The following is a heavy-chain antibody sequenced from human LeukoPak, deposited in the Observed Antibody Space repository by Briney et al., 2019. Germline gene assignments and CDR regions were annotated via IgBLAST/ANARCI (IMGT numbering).Heavy chain of an antibody. Sequence: SVKVSCEASGYTFTSYAISWVRQAPGQGLEWMGGIIPIFGTANYAQKFQGRVTITADESTSTAYMELSSLRSEDTAVYYCARDVQQLVSYYYGMDVWGQGTTVTVSS. CDR1: GYTFTSYA. D-gene: IGHD6-13*01. CDR2: IIPIFGTA. V-gene: IGHV1-69*13. J-gene: IGHJ6*02. CDR3: ARDVQQLVSYYYGMDV.